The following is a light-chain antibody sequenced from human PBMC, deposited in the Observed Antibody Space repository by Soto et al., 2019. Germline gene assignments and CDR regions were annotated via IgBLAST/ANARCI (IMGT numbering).Light chain of an antibody. Sequence: IFITQSPATLSVSPGERATLSCRASQSVSSNLAWYQQTRGQAPRLLMFDASNRATGIPDRFSGSGSGTDFTLTISRLEPEDFAVYYCQQYGSSGTFGQGTKVDIK. CDR2: DAS. J-gene: IGKJ1*01. CDR3: QQYGSSGT. V-gene: IGKV3-20*01. CDR1: QSVSSN.